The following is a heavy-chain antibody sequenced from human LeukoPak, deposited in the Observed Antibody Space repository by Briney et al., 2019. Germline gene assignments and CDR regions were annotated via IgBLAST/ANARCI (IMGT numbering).Heavy chain of an antibody. J-gene: IGHJ4*02. CDR1: GFIFSNYE. CDR2: ISSGGGSE. D-gene: IGHD3-22*01. Sequence: GGSLRLSCAASGFIFSNYEMNWVRQAPGEGLEWISYISSGGGSEYYADSVKGRFTISRDNAKNSLSLQMNSLRAEDTAVYYCARWATYFYESGGYYSLDYWGQGTLVTVSS. V-gene: IGHV3-48*03. CDR3: ARWATYFYESGGYYSLDY.